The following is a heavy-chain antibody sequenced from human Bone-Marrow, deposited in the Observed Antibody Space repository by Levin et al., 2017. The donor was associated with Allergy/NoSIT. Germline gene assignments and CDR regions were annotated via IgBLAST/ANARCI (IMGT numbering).Heavy chain of an antibody. D-gene: IGHD1-26*01. CDR3: TAGVGSSDHDY. CDR2: VKSRSDGGTT. CDR1: GFSFTNAW. V-gene: IGHV3-15*01. Sequence: GESLKISCAASGFSFTNAWMSWVRQAPGKGLEWVGRVKSRSDGGTTDHAAPVKGRFTISRDDSENTLYLQMNSLKTEDTAVYYCTAGVGSSDHDYWGQGALVTVSS. J-gene: IGHJ4*02.